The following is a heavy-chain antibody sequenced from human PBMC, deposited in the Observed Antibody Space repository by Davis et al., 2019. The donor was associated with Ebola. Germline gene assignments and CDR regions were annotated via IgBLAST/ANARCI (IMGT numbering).Heavy chain of an antibody. CDR3: ARSGIVATGTGMDV. Sequence: KVSCKASGYTFTTYWIVWVRQMPGKGLECMGIIFPGDSDTRYSPSFQGQVTISADKSISTAYLQWSSLKASDTAMYYCARSGIVATGTGMDVWGKGTTVTVSS. D-gene: IGHD6-13*01. J-gene: IGHJ6*04. V-gene: IGHV5-51*01. CDR2: IFPGDSDT. CDR1: GYTFTTYW.